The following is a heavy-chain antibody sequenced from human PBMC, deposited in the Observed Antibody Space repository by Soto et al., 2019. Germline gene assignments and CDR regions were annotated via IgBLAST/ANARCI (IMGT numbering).Heavy chain of an antibody. CDR2: IIPIFGPA. J-gene: IGHJ6*02. CDR1: GGTFSSHS. Sequence: ASVKVSCKSSGGTFSSHSINWVRQAPGQGLEWMGGIIPIFGPANFAKKFQGRVTITADESTTTAYMELSSLTSEDTAVYYCATGSFTSTGGRIGYHYNAMDVWGQGTTVTVSS. D-gene: IGHD1-1*01. CDR3: ATGSFTSTGGRIGYHYNAMDV. V-gene: IGHV1-69*13.